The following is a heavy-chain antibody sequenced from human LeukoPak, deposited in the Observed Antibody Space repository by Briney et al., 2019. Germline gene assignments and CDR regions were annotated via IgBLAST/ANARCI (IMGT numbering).Heavy chain of an antibody. CDR1: GYTFTTYG. J-gene: IGHJ5*02. D-gene: IGHD6-6*01. V-gene: IGHV1-18*01. Sequence: ASVKVSCKASGYTFTTYGINWVRQAPGQGLEWLGWISVYNGNTKYAQKFQGRVTMTTDTSTSTAYMELRSLRSDDTAVYYCARDSVAVRPGWLDPWGQGTLVIVSS. CDR2: ISVYNGNT. CDR3: ARDSVAVRPGWLDP.